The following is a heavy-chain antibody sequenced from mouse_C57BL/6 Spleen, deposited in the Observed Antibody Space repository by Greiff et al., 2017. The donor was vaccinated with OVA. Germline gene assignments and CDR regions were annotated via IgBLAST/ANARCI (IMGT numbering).Heavy chain of an antibody. Sequence: EVKLVESGGGLVQSGRSLRLSCATSGFTFSDFYMEWVRQAPGKGLEWIAASRNKANDYTTEYSASVKGRFSVSRDASQSILYLQMNALRAEDTAIYYCARGPYYYGSKDDWGQGTTLTVSS. V-gene: IGHV7-1*01. CDR3: ARGPYYYGSKDD. CDR2: SRNKANDYTT. D-gene: IGHD1-1*01. CDR1: GFTFSDFY. J-gene: IGHJ2*01.